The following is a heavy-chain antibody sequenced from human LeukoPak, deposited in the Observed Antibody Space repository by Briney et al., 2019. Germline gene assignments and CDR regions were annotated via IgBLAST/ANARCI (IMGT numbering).Heavy chain of an antibody. CDR2: INSDGTSA. D-gene: IGHD4-17*01. Sequence: GGSLRLSCAASGLTFSNYWMHWVRQAPGKGLVWVSRINSDGTSATYADSVKGRFTISRDNAKNTLYLQVNSLRAEDTAVYYCARDGYGDYPVDYWGQGTLVTVSS. J-gene: IGHJ4*02. CDR3: ARDGYGDYPVDY. V-gene: IGHV3-74*01. CDR1: GLTFSNYW.